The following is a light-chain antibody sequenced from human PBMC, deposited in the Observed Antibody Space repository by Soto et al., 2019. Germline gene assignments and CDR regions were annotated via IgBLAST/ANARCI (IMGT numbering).Light chain of an antibody. CDR1: QSVSSY. J-gene: IGKJ4*01. CDR3: QQRSNF. CDR2: DAS. Sequence: EIVLTQSPATLSLSPGERATLSCRASQSVSSYLAWYQQKPGQAPRLLIYDASNRATGIPARFSGSGSGPGFTLTISSLEPEAFAVYYCQQRSNFFGGGTKVEIK. V-gene: IGKV3-11*01.